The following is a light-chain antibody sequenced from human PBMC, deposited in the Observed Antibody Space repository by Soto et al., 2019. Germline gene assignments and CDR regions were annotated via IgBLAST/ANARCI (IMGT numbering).Light chain of an antibody. CDR3: SSYAGGNVV. CDR1: SSDVGGYNY. CDR2: EVS. V-gene: IGLV2-8*01. Sequence: QSVLTQPPSASGSPGQSVTISCTGTSSDVGGYNYVSWYQQHPGKAPKLMIYEVSERPSGVPDRFSGSQSGNTASLTVSGLQAEDEAAYYCSSYAGGNVVFGGGTKLTVL. J-gene: IGLJ2*01.